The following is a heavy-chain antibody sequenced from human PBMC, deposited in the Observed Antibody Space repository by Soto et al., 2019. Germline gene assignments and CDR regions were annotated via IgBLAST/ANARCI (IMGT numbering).Heavy chain of an antibody. V-gene: IGHV4-4*02. CDR3: ANRGTGFDP. D-gene: IGHD3-16*01. CDR1: GGSISSTSW. CDR2: IYHSGST. J-gene: IGHJ5*02. Sequence: QVQLQESGPGLVKPSGTLSLTCTVSGGSISSTSWWNWLRQPPGKGLEWIGEIYHSGSTNYNPSLKSRVSVSLDKSKNQFSLKVNSVTAADTAVYFCANRGTGFDPWGQGTLVTVSS.